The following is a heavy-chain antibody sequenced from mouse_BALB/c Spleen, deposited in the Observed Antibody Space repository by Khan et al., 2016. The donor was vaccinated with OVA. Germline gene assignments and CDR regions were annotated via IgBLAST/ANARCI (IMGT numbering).Heavy chain of an antibody. CDR3: ARPAYDGYYDY. CDR2: ISTYSGNT. J-gene: IGHJ2*01. CDR1: GYTFTDYA. V-gene: IGHV1S137*01. D-gene: IGHD2-3*01. Sequence: QVQLQQSGPELVRPGVSVKISCKGSGYTFTDYAMYWVKQSHAKSLEWIGLISTYSGNTNYNKKFKGKATMTVDKSPSTAYMELARLTSEDSAIYYCARPAYDGYYDYWGQGTTLTVSS.